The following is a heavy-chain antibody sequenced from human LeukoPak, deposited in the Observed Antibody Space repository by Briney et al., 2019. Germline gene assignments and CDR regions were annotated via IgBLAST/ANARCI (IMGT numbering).Heavy chain of an antibody. Sequence: PSETLSLTCAVYGGSFSGYYWSWIRQPPGKGLEWIGEINHSGSTDYNPSLKSRVTISVDTSKNQFSLKLSSVTAADTAVYYCARWEGAYWGQGTLVTVSS. J-gene: IGHJ4*02. CDR3: ARWEGAY. D-gene: IGHD1-26*01. V-gene: IGHV4-34*01. CDR2: INHSGST. CDR1: GGSFSGYY.